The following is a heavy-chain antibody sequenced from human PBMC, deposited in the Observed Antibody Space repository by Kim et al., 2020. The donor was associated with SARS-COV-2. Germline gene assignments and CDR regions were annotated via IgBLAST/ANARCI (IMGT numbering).Heavy chain of an antibody. CDR2: T. J-gene: IGHJ6*02. Sequence: TYFNPSLKSRVTISVDTSKNQFSLKLSSVTAADTAVYYCAREPRAYGMDVWGQGTTVTVSS. CDR3: AREPRAYGMDV. V-gene: IGHV4-31*02.